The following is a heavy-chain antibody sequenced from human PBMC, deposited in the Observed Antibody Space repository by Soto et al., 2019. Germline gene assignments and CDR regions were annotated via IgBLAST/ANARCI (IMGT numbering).Heavy chain of an antibody. V-gene: IGHV3-23*04. J-gene: IGHJ4*02. Sequence: DEQLVESGGDLVQPGGSLRLSCAASGFVFRTNAMSWVRQRPGQGLERVSAIRGSGDNTYYADSVKGRFSISRDNSKNTLFLQMNSLRAEDTAMYYCASLKIYCRGETCYSGYHDYWGQGTLVTVSS. CDR2: IRGSGDNT. CDR3: ASLKIYCRGETCYSGYHDY. D-gene: IGHD2-15*01. CDR1: GFVFRTNA.